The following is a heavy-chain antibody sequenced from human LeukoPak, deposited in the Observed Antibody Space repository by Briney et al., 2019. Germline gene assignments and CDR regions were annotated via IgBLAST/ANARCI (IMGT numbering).Heavy chain of an antibody. D-gene: IGHD4-23*01. V-gene: IGHV4-39*07. CDR2: IYSTGGT. CDR1: GASY. Sequence: SETLSLTCTVSGASYWGWVRQSPERGLEWIGSIYSTGGTYYNPSLKSRLTISLDTSKRQFSLKMTSMTAADTAVYYCASLRADGGNYPRFDYWGQGALVTVSA. J-gene: IGHJ4*02. CDR3: ASLRADGGNYPRFDY.